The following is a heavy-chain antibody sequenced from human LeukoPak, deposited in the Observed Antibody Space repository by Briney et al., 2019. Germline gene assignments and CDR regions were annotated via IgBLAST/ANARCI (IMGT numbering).Heavy chain of an antibody. V-gene: IGHV3-21*01. J-gene: IGHJ6*03. CDR1: GFTFSSYS. D-gene: IGHD5-12*01. Sequence: GGSLRLSCAASGFTFSSYSMNWVRQAPGKGLEWVSSISSSSSYIYYADSVKGRFTISRDNAKNSLYLQMNSLRAEDTAVYYCARHRRGYSGYVPPHYYYYMDVWGKGTTVTISS. CDR2: ISSSSSYI. CDR3: ARHRRGYSGYVPPHYYYYMDV.